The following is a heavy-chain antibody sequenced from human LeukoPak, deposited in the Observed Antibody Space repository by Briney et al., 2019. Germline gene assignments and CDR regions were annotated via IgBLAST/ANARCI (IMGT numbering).Heavy chain of an antibody. V-gene: IGHV4-39*01. J-gene: IGHJ5*02. D-gene: IGHD2-15*01. CDR1: GGSISSSSYY. Sequence: SETLSLTCTVSGGSISSSSYYWGWIRQPPGKGLEWIGSIYYSGSTYYNPSLKSRVTISVDTSKNQFSLKLSSVTAADTAVYYCARAHIPSSLLAVVVAASSNWFDPWGQGTLVTVSS. CDR2: IYYSGST. CDR3: ARAHIPSSLLAVVVAASSNWFDP.